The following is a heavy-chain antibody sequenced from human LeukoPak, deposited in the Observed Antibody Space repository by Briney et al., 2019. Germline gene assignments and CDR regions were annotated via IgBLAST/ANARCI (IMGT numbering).Heavy chain of an antibody. J-gene: IGHJ4*02. CDR1: GVSISSGGSY. Sequence: SETLSLTCTVSGVSISSGGSYWSWLRQHPGQGLVWSGYIYDSGSTYSHPSLKSPLTISLDTSNNQFSLKLSSVTAADTAVYYDARGPVRDYSNYWGEGTLVTVSS. CDR2: IYDSGST. D-gene: IGHD4-11*01. V-gene: IGHV4-31*01. CDR3: ARGPVRDYSNY.